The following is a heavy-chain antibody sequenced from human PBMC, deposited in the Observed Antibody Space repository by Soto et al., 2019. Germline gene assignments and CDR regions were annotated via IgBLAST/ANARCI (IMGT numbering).Heavy chain of an antibody. J-gene: IGHJ4*02. CDR3: TRGSSGWFPRPLDY. CDR2: IYYNGNT. CDR1: GGSITSFY. D-gene: IGHD6-19*01. Sequence: QVQLRESGPGLVKPSETLSLTCTVSGGSITSFYWSWVRQPPGKGLEWIGYIYYNGNTNYNPSLKSRVTISVDTSKNKFSLNLSSVTAADTAVYYCTRGSSGWFPRPLDYWGQGTLVTVSS. V-gene: IGHV4-59*01.